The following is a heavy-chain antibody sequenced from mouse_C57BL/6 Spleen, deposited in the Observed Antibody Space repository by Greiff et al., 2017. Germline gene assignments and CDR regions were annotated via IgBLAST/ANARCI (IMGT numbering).Heavy chain of an antibody. V-gene: IGHV1-64*01. CDR2: IHPNSGST. J-gene: IGHJ3*01. CDR3: ARGGDYDFAY. CDR1: GYTFTSYW. Sequence: QVQLQQPGAELVKPGASVKLSCKASGYTFTSYWMHWVKQRPGQGLEWSGMIHPNSGSTKYNEKFKSKATLTVDKSSSTAYMQLSSLTSEDSAVYYCARGGDYDFAYWGQGTLVTVSA. D-gene: IGHD2-4*01.